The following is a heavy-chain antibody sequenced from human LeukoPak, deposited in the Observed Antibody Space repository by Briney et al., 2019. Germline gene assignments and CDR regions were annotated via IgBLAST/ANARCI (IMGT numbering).Heavy chain of an antibody. CDR3: TRGHWNVMFHY. CDR1: GGSFSGYS. CDR2: INHSGST. J-gene: IGHJ4*02. D-gene: IGHD1-1*01. Sequence: SETLSLTCAVYGGSFSGYSWSGIRQPPGKGLEWIGEINHSGSTNYNPSLKSRVTISVDTSKNQFSLKLSSVTAADTAVYYCTRGHWNVMFHYWGQGTLVTVSS. V-gene: IGHV4-34*01.